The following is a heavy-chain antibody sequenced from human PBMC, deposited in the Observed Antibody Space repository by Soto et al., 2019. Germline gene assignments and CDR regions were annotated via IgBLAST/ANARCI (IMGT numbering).Heavy chain of an antibody. D-gene: IGHD2-15*01. CDR3: ARDVRGRGALDY. V-gene: IGHV1-18*01. Sequence: QVQLVQSGAEVKKPGASVKVSCKASGYTFSTYGISCVRQAPGQGLEWMGWISAYNGNTNYAQKLQDRVTMTTDTSTSTAYMELRSLRSEDTAVYYCARDVRGRGALDYWGQGTLVTVSS. CDR2: ISAYNGNT. J-gene: IGHJ4*02. CDR1: GYTFSTYG.